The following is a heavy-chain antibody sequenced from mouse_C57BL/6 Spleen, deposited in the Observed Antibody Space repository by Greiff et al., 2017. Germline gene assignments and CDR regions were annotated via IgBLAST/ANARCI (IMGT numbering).Heavy chain of an antibody. J-gene: IGHJ1*03. V-gene: IGHV1-72*01. D-gene: IGHD1-1*01. Sequence: QVHVKQPGAELVKPGASVKLSCKASGYTFTSYWMHWVKQRPGRGLEWIGRIDPNSGGTKYNEKFKSKATLTVDKPSSTAYMQLSSLTSEDSAVYYCAIDAYYGSSHWYFDVWGTGTTVTVSS. CDR2: IDPNSGGT. CDR1: GYTFTSYW. CDR3: AIDAYYGSSHWYFDV.